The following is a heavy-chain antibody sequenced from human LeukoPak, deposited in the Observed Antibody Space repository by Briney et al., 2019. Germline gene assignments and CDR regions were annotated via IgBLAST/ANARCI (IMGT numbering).Heavy chain of an antibody. CDR1: GFTFSTYA. CDR3: AKDSIAAAGNVNYFDY. J-gene: IGHJ4*02. D-gene: IGHD6-13*01. Sequence: GGSLRLSCAASGFTFSTYAMRWVRQAPGKGLAWVSSISGGDTGTYYADSVKGRFTISRDNSKNTLYLQMKRLRAEDTAVYHCAKDSIAAAGNVNYFDYWGQGTLVTVSS. CDR2: ISGGDTGT. V-gene: IGHV3-23*01.